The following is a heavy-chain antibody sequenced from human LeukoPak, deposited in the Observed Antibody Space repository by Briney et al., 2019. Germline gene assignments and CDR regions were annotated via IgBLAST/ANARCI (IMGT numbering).Heavy chain of an antibody. V-gene: IGHV4-34*01. CDR3: ARGGQPLLFGWFGP. D-gene: IGHD2-21*02. CDR1: GGSFSGYY. Sequence: SETLSLTCAVYGGSFSGYYWSWIRQPPGKGLEWIGEINHSGSTNYSPSLKSRVTISVDTSKNQFSLKLSSVTAADTAVYYCARGGQPLLFGWFGPWGQGTLVTVSS. J-gene: IGHJ5*02. CDR2: INHSGST.